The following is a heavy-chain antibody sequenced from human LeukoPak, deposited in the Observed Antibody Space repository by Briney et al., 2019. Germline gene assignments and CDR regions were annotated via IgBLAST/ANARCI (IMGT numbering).Heavy chain of an antibody. CDR2: LYTSGST. CDR3: ARGTVTTLFDY. J-gene: IGHJ4*02. D-gene: IGHD4-17*01. CDR1: GGSISYYY. V-gene: IGHV4-4*07. Sequence: PSETLSLTCFVTGGSISYYYWSWIRQPAGKGLEWIGRLYTSGSTDYNPSLKSRVTMSVDTSKNQFSLKLGSVTAADTAVYYCARGTVTTLFDYWGQGTLVTVSS.